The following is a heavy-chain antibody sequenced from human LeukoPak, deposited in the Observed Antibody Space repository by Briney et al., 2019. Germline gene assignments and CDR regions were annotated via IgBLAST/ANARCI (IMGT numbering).Heavy chain of an antibody. J-gene: IGHJ4*02. CDR2: IYHSGST. CDR3: AREEEGGGGRYYGSGSYLFDY. V-gene: IGHV4-38-2*02. Sequence: SETLSLTCAVSGYSISSGYYWGWIRQPPGKGLEWIGSIYHSGSTYYNPSLKSRVTISVDTSKNQFSPKLSSVTAADTAVYYCAREEEGGGGRYYGSGSYLFDYWGQGTLVTVSS. CDR1: GYSISSGYY. D-gene: IGHD3-10*01.